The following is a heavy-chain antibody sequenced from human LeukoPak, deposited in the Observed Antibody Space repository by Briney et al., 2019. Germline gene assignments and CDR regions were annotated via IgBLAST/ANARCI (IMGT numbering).Heavy chain of an antibody. CDR2: IYSGGST. Sequence: PGGSLRLSCAASGFTVSSNYMSWVRQAPGKGLEWVSVIYSGGSTYYADSVKGRFTISRDNSKNMLYLQMNSLRAEDTAVYYCARDRDRVVGATEIDYWGQGTLVTVSS. J-gene: IGHJ4*02. CDR1: GFTVSSNY. CDR3: ARDRDRVVGATEIDY. D-gene: IGHD1-26*01. V-gene: IGHV3-66*01.